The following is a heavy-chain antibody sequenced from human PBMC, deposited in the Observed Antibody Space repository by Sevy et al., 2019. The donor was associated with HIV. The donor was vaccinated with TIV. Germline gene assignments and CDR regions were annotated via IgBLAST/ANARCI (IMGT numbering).Heavy chain of an antibody. CDR2: ISYDGSNK. D-gene: IGHD3-10*02. J-gene: IGHJ4*02. CDR1: GFTFSSYG. V-gene: IGHV3-30*18. CDR3: AKDMSGYYFDY. Sequence: LRLSCAASGFTFSSYGMHWVRQAPGKGLEWVAVISYDGSNKYYADSVKGRFTISRDNSKNTLYLQMNSLRAEDTAVYYCAKDMSGYYFDYWGQGTLVTVSS.